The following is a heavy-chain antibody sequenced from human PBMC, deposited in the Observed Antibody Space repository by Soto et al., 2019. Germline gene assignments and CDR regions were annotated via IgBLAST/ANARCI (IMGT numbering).Heavy chain of an antibody. Sequence: GGSLRLSCAASGFTFSSYSLNWVRQAPGKGLEWVSSIDSSRDYIYYAESVKGRFTISRDNAKKSVYLQMNSLRAEDTAVYYCASGWDTAIIDYWGQGTLVTVSS. CDR2: IDSSRDYI. D-gene: IGHD5-18*01. CDR3: ASGWDTAIIDY. V-gene: IGHV3-21*01. J-gene: IGHJ4*02. CDR1: GFTFSSYS.